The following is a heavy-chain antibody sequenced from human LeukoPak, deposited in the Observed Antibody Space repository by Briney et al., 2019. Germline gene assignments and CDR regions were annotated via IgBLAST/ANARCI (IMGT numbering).Heavy chain of an antibody. CDR2: IKQDGSEN. D-gene: IGHD6-13*01. V-gene: IGHV3-7*01. J-gene: IGHJ4*02. CDR1: GFTFSSFR. CDR3: ARDIAYYFDY. Sequence: GGSLRRSSAASGFTFSSFRMSWVRQAPGKGREGVANIKQDGSENYYVDSVKGRFTISRDNAKNSLYLQMNSLRAEDTAVYYCARDIAYYFDYWGQRTLVTVSS.